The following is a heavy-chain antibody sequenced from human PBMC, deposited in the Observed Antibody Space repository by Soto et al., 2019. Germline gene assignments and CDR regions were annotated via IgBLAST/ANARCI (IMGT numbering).Heavy chain of an antibody. CDR3: ARQASNGQWFL. V-gene: IGHV5-51*01. D-gene: IGHD3-22*01. CDR2: MYPGDSDI. Sequence: PGESLKISCKGSGYSFTSYWIGWVRQMPGKGLEWMVIMYPGDSDIRYSPSFQGQVTISADKSINTAYLQWSSLKASDTAMYYCARQASNGQWFLWGQGTTVTVSS. CDR1: GYSFTSYW. J-gene: IGHJ6*02.